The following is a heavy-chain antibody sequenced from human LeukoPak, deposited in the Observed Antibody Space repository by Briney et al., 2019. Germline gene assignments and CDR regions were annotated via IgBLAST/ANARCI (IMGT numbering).Heavy chain of an antibody. J-gene: IGHJ4*02. CDR3: AREDSSGYFPDY. Sequence: SETLSLTCAVSGGSISSYYWSWVRQPPGKGLEWIGYIYYSGNTNYNPPLKSRVTISVDTSKTQCSLKLSSVTAADTAVYYCAREDSSGYFPDYWGQGTLVTVSS. V-gene: IGHV4-59*01. D-gene: IGHD3-22*01. CDR2: IYYSGNT. CDR1: GGSISSYY.